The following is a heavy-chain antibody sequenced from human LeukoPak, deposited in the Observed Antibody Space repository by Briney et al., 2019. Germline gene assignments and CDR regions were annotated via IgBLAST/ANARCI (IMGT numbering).Heavy chain of an antibody. CDR3: ARVTFGGVIFPY. V-gene: IGHV1-2*06. CDR2: INPNSGGT. CDR1: GYTFTGFY. Sequence: ASVKVSCKASGYTFTGFYIHWVRQAPGQGLEWMGRINPNSGGTNYAQNFQGRVTLTRDTSISTAYMELNRLRYDDTAVYYCARVTFGGVIFPYWGQGTLVTVSS. D-gene: IGHD3-16*01. J-gene: IGHJ4*02.